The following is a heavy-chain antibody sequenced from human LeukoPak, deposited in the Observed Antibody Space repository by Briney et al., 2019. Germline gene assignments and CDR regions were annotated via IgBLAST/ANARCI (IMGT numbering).Heavy chain of an antibody. D-gene: IGHD6-13*01. J-gene: IGHJ6*03. CDR2: IYSGGST. CDR3: AREQLGPYYYYMDV. Sequence: GGSLRLSCAASGFTVSSNYMSWVRQAPGKGLEGVSVIYSGGSTYYADSVKGRFTISRDNSKNTLYLQMNSLRAEDTAVYYCAREQLGPYYYYMDVWGKGTTVTVS. CDR1: GFTVSSNY. V-gene: IGHV3-53*01.